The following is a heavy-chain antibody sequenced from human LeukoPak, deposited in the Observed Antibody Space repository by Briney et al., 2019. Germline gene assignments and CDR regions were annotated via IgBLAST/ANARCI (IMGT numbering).Heavy chain of an antibody. CDR1: GGSFSGYY. CDR2: ISHSGST. J-gene: IGHJ4*02. V-gene: IGHV4-34*01. Sequence: SETLSLTCAVYGGSFSGYYWSWIRQPPGKGLEWIGEISHSGSTNYNPSLKSRVTISVDTSKNQFSLKPSSVTAADTAVYYCARGPPARVWGQGTLVTVSS. CDR3: ARGPPARV.